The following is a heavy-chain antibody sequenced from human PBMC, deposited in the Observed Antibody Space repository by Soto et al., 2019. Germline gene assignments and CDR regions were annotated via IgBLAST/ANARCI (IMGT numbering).Heavy chain of an antibody. Sequence: GALVKVSCKASGYTFRNYYIHWVRQAPGQGLEWMGLINPSGGATSYSQRFQGRVTITKDSSTSTVYMELSSLGSEDTAVYYCGRAFDRSGLYWGQGTLVTVSS. CDR1: GYTFRNYY. CDR3: GRAFDRSGLY. D-gene: IGHD3-22*01. V-gene: IGHV1-46*01. J-gene: IGHJ4*02. CDR2: INPSGGAT.